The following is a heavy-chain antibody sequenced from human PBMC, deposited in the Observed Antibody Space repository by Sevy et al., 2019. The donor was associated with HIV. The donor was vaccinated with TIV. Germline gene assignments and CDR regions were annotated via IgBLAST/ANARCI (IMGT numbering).Heavy chain of an antibody. J-gene: IGHJ5*02. CDR2: INHSGST. CDR3: AGNRGCTNGVCYGWFDP. V-gene: IGHV4-34*01. CDR1: GGSFSGYY. Sequence: SETLSLTCAVYGGSFSGYYWSWIRQPPGKGLEWIGEINHSGSTNYNPSLKSRVTISVDTSKNQFSLKLSSVTAADTAVYYCAGNRGCTNGVCYGWFDPWGQGTLVTVSS. D-gene: IGHD2-8*01.